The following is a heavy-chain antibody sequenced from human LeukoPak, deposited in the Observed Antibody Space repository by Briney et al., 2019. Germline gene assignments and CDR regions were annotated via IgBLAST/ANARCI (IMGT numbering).Heavy chain of an antibody. CDR2: ISSSGSTI. Sequence: GGSLRLSCAASGFTFSSYEMNWVRQAPGKGLEWVSYISSSGSTIYYADSVKGRFTISRDNAKNTLYLQMNSLRAEDTAVYYCAELGITMIGGVWGKGTTVTVSS. J-gene: IGHJ6*04. V-gene: IGHV3-48*03. CDR3: AELGITMIGGV. D-gene: IGHD3-10*02. CDR1: GFTFSSYE.